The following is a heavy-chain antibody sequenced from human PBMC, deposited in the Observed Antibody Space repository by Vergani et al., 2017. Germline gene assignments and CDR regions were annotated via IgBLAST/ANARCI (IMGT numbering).Heavy chain of an antibody. CDR3: AREGGYDSYYYYYYMDV. V-gene: IGHV3-30-3*01. D-gene: IGHD5-12*01. CDR1: GFTFSSYA. CDR2: ISYDGSNK. Sequence: VQLVESGGGLVQPGGSLRLSCAASGFTFSSYAMHWVRQAPGKGLEWVAVISYDGSNKYYADSVKGRFTISRDNSKNTLYLQMNSLRAEDTAVYYCAREGGYDSYYYYYYMDVWGKGTTVTVSS. J-gene: IGHJ6*03.